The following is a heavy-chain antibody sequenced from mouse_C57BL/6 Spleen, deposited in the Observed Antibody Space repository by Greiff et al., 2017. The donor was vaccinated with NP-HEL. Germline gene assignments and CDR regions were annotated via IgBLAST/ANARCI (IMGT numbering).Heavy chain of an antibody. Sequence: VQLQQPGAELVKPGASVQMSCQASGYTFTRYWLTWVKQRPGQGLEWIGDISPGSGSTTYNEKFKSKATLTVDSSSSTAYMQLSSRTSEDSAVYYCARWDYYGSSDYCDYWGQGTTRTVAS. V-gene: IGHV1-55*01. J-gene: IGHJ2*01. CDR3: ARWDYYGSSDYCDY. CDR2: ISPGSGST. D-gene: IGHD1-1*01. CDR1: GYTFTRYW.